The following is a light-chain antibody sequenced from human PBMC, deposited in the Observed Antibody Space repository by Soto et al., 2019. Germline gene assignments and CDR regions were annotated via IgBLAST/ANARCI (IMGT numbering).Light chain of an antibody. V-gene: IGKV1-39*01. CDR3: QQSYITPPT. Sequence: DIQMTQSPSSLSASIGDRVTITCRASQSISRHLSWYQQKPGKAPKLLIYAAFSLQSGVPSRFSGSGSGTDXXLXISSLQPEDFATYYCQQSYITPPTFGQGSRVEIK. J-gene: IGKJ1*01. CDR1: QSISRH. CDR2: AAF.